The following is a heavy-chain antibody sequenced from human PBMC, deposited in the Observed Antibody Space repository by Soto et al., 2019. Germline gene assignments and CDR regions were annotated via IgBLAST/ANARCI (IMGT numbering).Heavy chain of an antibody. CDR1: GFRFSTYD. V-gene: IGHV3-23*01. Sequence: GGSLRLSCAASGFRFSTYDMSWVRQAPGKGLEWVSVMSGSGSGTYYADSVKGRFTISRDNSKNTLYLQMNSLRAEDTAVYYCVRQAKLTTVTANVRYYYGLDVWGQGTTVTVSS. CDR2: MSGSGSGT. D-gene: IGHD4-4*01. CDR3: VRQAKLTTVTANVRYYYGLDV. J-gene: IGHJ6*02.